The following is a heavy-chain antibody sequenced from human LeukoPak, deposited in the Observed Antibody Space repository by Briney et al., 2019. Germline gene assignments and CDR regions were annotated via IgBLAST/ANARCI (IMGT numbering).Heavy chain of an antibody. CDR2: IIPIFGTA. D-gene: IGHD4-17*01. V-gene: IGHV1-69*05. CDR3: ASDDPYGDCAY. J-gene: IGHJ4*02. Sequence: SVKVSCKASGGTFSSYAISWVRQAPGQGLEWMERIIPIFGTANYAQKFQGRVTNTTDESTSTAYMEPSSLRSEDTGVYYCASDDPYGDCAYWGQGTLVTVSS. CDR1: GGTFSSYA.